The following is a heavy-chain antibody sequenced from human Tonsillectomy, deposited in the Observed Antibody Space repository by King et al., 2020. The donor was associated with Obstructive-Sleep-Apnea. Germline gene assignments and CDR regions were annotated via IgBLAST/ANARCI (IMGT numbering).Heavy chain of an antibody. Sequence: QLQESGPGLVKPSETLSLTCSVSGASISSYYWSWIRQPAGKGLEWIGRIYASGSTNYNPSLKSRVTMSLDTSKNQFSLKLSSVTAADTAGYYCARRSTTNCYVGCTFDIWGQGTMVTVSS. CDR2: IYASGST. D-gene: IGHD2-2*01. CDR3: ARRSTTNCYVGCTFDI. J-gene: IGHJ3*02. CDR1: GASISSYY. V-gene: IGHV4-4*07.